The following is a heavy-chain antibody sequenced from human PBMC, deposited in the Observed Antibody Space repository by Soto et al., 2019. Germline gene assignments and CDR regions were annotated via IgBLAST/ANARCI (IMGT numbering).Heavy chain of an antibody. CDR2: IRPGGDST. J-gene: IGHJ4*02. V-gene: IGHV3-23*01. CDR3: TTHEEGAPWAGGFDY. Sequence: LRLSCAASGFRFRTRAMSWVRQAPGKGLEWVASIRPGGDSTYYADSVKGRFAVSRDNSNVTLYLQMDILRVEDTAIYYCTTHEEGAPWAGGFDYWGQGTLVTVSS. CDR1: GFRFRTRA. D-gene: IGHD1-26*01.